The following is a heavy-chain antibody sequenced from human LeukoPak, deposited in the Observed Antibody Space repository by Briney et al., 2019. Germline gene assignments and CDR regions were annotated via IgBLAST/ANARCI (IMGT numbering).Heavy chain of an antibody. J-gene: IGHJ4*02. Sequence: PGGSLRLSCAASGFTFSSYAMHWVRQAPGKGLEWVAVVSYDGSNKYYADSVKGRFTISRDNSKNTLYLQMNSLRAEDTAVYYCARSPRVCSSTSCYPSKPYYFDYWGQGTLVTVSS. V-gene: IGHV3-30*04. CDR3: ARSPRVCSSTSCYPSKPYYFDY. D-gene: IGHD2-2*01. CDR2: VSYDGSNK. CDR1: GFTFSSYA.